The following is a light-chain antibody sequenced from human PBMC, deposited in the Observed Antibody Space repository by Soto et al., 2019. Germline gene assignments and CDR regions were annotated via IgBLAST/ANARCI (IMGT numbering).Light chain of an antibody. CDR3: SSYTTTSTDI. CDR2: EVD. V-gene: IGLV2-14*01. Sequence: QSVLTQPASVSGSPGQSITISCTGTSSDVGGYYYVSRYQQHPGKAPKLMIYEVDNRPSGVSDRFSGSKSGNTASLTISGLQAEDEADYYCSSYTTTSTDIFGTGTKVTVL. CDR1: SSDVGGYYY. J-gene: IGLJ1*01.